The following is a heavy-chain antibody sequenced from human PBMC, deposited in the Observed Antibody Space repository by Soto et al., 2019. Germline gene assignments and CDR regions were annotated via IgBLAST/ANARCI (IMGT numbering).Heavy chain of an antibody. CDR1: GFSFDSYW. D-gene: IGHD2-2*01. CDR3: TRGPRASSGGTGAY. Sequence: QLVEAGGGLVQPAGSLRLSCTVSGFSFDSYWMHWVRQAPGKGPVWVSRIDYDGTTTNYADFVKGRFTISRDNAKNTLYLQMNSLRSEDTAVYYCTRGPRASSGGTGAYWGQGTLVTVSS. CDR2: IDYDGTTT. V-gene: IGHV3-74*01. J-gene: IGHJ4*02.